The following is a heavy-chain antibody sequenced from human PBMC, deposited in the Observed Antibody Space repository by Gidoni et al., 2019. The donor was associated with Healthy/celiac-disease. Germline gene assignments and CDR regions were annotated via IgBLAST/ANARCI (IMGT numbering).Heavy chain of an antibody. CDR3: ARGSGIYSSGWYSPPNWVWFDP. Sequence: QVQLQQWGAGLLKPSETLSLTCAVYGGSFSGYYWSWIRQPPGKGLEWIGEINHSGSTNYNPSLKSRVTISVDTSKNQFSLKLSSVTAADTAVYYCARGSGIYSSGWYSPPNWVWFDPWGQGTLVTVSS. V-gene: IGHV4-34*01. CDR1: GGSFSGYY. J-gene: IGHJ5*02. CDR2: INHSGST. D-gene: IGHD6-19*01.